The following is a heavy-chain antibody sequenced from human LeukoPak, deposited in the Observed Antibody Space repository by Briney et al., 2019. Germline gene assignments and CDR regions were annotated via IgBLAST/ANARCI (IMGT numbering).Heavy chain of an antibody. J-gene: IGHJ4*02. D-gene: IGHD1-26*01. CDR1: GFTFSDYY. V-gene: IGHV3-11*01. CDR3: AKDIGYSGSYFPN. Sequence: GGSLRLSCAASGFTFSDYYMSWIRQAPGKGLEWVSYISSSGSTIYYADSVKGRFTISRDNAKNSLYLQMNSLRVEDTALYYCAKDIGYSGSYFPNWGQGTLVTVSS. CDR2: ISSSGSTI.